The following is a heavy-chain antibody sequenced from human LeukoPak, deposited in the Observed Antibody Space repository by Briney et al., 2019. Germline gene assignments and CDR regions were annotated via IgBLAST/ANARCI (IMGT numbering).Heavy chain of an antibody. D-gene: IGHD4-23*01. CDR1: GFTFSSYW. CDR2: IKQDGSEK. V-gene: IGHV3-7*01. J-gene: IGHJ4*02. Sequence: GGSLRLSCAASGFTFSSYWMSWVRQAPGKGLEWVANIKQDGSEKYYVDSVKGRFTISRDNAKNSLYLQVNSLRAEDTAVYYCASFPDYGGNPHYFDYWGQGTLVTVSS. CDR3: ASFPDYGGNPHYFDY.